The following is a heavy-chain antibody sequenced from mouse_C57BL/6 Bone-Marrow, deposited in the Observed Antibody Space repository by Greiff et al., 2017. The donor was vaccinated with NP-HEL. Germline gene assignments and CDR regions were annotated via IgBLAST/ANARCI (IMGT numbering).Heavy chain of an antibody. CDR1: GYAFSSSW. CDR3: ARRDRGAMDY. V-gene: IGHV1-82*01. Sequence: VQLQQSGPELVKPGASVKISCKASGYAFSSSWMNWVKQRPGKGLEWIGRIYPGDGDTNYNGKFKGKATLTADKSSSTAYMQLSSLTSEDSAVYCCARRDRGAMDYWGQGTSVTVSS. CDR2: IYPGDGDT. J-gene: IGHJ4*01.